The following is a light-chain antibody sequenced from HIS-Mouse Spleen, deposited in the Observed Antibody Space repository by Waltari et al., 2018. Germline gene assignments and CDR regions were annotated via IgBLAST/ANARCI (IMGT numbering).Light chain of an antibody. CDR3: CSYAGSSTWV. J-gene: IGLJ3*02. Sequence: QSALTQPASVSGSPGQSITISCTGTSSDVGSYNLVSWYQQHPGKAPKLMLYEGSKRPSGVSNRCSGSKSGNTASLTISGLQAEDDADYYCCSYAGSSTWVFGGGTKLTVL. CDR1: SSDVGSYNL. CDR2: EGS. V-gene: IGLV2-23*01.